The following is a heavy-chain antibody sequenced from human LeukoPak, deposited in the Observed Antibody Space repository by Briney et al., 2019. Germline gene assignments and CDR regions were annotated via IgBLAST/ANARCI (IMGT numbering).Heavy chain of an antibody. CDR1: GFSFSNCA. V-gene: IGHV3-23*01. CDR3: AKGAYDYVELGYFDY. Sequence: GGSLRLSCAASGFSFSNCAMGWVRQAPGKGLEWVSLIVSSSGSTFYADSVKGRFTISRDNSKNTLYLQMNSLRAEDTAVYYCAKGAYDYVELGYFDYWGQGTLVTVSS. D-gene: IGHD5-12*01. J-gene: IGHJ4*02. CDR2: IVSSSGST.